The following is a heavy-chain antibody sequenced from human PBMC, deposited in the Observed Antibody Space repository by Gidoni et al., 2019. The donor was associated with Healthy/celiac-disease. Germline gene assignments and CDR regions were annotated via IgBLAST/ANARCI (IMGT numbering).Heavy chain of an antibody. CDR3: ARGGYCSGGSCYGSYYFDY. V-gene: IGHV5-51*01. CDR2: IYPGDSDT. CDR1: GYSFSSYW. D-gene: IGHD2-15*01. J-gene: IGHJ4*02. Sequence: EVQLVQSGAEVKKPGESLKISCKGSGYSFSSYWIGWVRQMPGKGLEWMGVIYPGDSDTRYIPSFQGQVTISADKSISTAYLQWSSLKASDTAMYYCARGGYCSGGSCYGSYYFDYWGQGTLVTVSS.